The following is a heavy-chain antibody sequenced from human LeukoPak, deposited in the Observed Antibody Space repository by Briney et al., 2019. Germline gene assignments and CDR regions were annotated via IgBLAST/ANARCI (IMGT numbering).Heavy chain of an antibody. D-gene: IGHD2-8*01. J-gene: IGHJ4*02. CDR1: GGSFSGYY. CDR2: INHSGST. CDR3: ARGAQMVDC. V-gene: IGHV4-34*01. Sequence: SETLSLTCAVYGGSFSGYYWSWIRQPPGKGLEWIGEINHSGSTNYNLSLKSRVTISVDTSKNQFSLKLSSVTAADTAVYYCARGAQMVDCWGQGTLVTVSS.